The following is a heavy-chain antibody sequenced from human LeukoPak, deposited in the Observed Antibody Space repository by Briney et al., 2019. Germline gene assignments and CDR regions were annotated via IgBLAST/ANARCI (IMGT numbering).Heavy chain of an antibody. CDR3: ARGAVLRFLERLPSKNWFDP. CDR2: IYYSGST. CDR1: GGSISSYY. J-gene: IGHJ5*02. Sequence: SETLSLTCTVSGGSISSYYWSWIRQRPGKGLEWIGYIYYSGSTNYNPSLKSRVTISVDTSKNQFSLKLSSVTAADTAVYYCARGAVLRFLERLPSKNWFDPWGQGTLVTVSS. V-gene: IGHV4-59*01. D-gene: IGHD3-3*01.